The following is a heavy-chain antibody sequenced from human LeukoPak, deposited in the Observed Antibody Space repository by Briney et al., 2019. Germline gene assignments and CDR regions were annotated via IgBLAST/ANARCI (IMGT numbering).Heavy chain of an antibody. J-gene: IGHJ4*02. CDR3: AKDRGIAVAGTDFDY. CDR1: GFTFSTYA. D-gene: IGHD6-19*01. V-gene: IGHV3-23*01. CDR2: ITGSGGST. Sequence: PGGSLRLSCAASGFTFSTYAMSWVRQAPGKGLEWVSAITGSGGSTYYADSVKGRFTISRDNSKNTLYLQMNSLRAEDTAVYYCAKDRGIAVAGTDFDYWDQGTLVTVSS.